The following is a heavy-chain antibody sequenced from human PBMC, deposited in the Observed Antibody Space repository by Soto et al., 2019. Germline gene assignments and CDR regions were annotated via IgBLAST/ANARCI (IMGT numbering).Heavy chain of an antibody. V-gene: IGHV1-8*01. CDR1: GYTFNRHD. CDR2: MNPNSGNT. CDR3: AREGLYGSIQDNTFDI. Sequence: QVQLVQSGAEVKRSGASVRISCKASGYTFNRHDINWVRQATGQGPEWIGWMNPNSGNTGYAQKFQGRVTMTRDSSITTAYMDLSSLTSEYTAIYYCAREGLYGSIQDNTFDIWGQGTMVSVSS. D-gene: IGHD6-19*01. J-gene: IGHJ3*02.